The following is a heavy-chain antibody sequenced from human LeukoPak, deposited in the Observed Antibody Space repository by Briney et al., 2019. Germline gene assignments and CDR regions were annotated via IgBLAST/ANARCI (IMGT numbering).Heavy chain of an antibody. Sequence: SETLSLTCTVSGGSISSSYYWGWIRQPPGKGLEWIGSIYYSGSSYYNPSLKSRVTISVHTSKNQFSLKLSSVTAADTAVYYCARHVDTATDYFDYWGQGTLVTVSS. CDR1: GGSISSSYY. CDR2: IYYSGSS. D-gene: IGHD5-18*01. V-gene: IGHV4-39*01. CDR3: ARHVDTATDYFDY. J-gene: IGHJ4*02.